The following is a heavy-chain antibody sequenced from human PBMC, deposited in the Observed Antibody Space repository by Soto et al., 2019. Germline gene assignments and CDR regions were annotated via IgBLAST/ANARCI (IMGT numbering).Heavy chain of an antibody. V-gene: IGHV1-2*02. Sequence: QVQLVQSGAEVKKPGASVKVSCKASGYTFTGYYMHWVRQAPGQGLEWMGWINPNSGGTNYAQKFQGRVTMTRDTSISTAYMELSRLRSDDTAVYYCARDKPFVGQLHNYYYYGMDVWGQGTTVTVSS. CDR1: GYTFTGYY. CDR3: ARDKPFVGQLHNYYYYGMDV. J-gene: IGHJ6*02. CDR2: INPNSGGT. D-gene: IGHD2-2*01.